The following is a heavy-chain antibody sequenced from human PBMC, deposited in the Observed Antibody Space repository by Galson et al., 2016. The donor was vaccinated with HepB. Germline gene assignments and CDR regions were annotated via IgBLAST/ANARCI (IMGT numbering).Heavy chain of an antibody. Sequence: SVKVSCKASGYTYTSNGISWVRQAPGQGLEWMGWIGPYNVNTNYAQKFQGRVIMTTDTSTSTAYMELRSLRSDDTAVYYCARDSGGYRGYNLDYWGQGTLVTVAS. V-gene: IGHV1-18*01. CDR1: GYTYTSNG. J-gene: IGHJ4*02. CDR3: ARDSGGYRGYNLDY. CDR2: IGPYNVNT. D-gene: IGHD5-12*01.